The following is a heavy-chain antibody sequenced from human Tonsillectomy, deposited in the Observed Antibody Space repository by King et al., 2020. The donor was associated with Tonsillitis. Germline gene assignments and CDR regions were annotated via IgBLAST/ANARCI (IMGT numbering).Heavy chain of an antibody. D-gene: IGHD3-3*01. CDR3: AREPARITIFGVVSRTDAFDI. CDR1: GGSISSGSYY. CDR2: IYTSGRT. J-gene: IGHJ3*02. V-gene: IGHV4-61*02. Sequence: QLQESGPGLVKPSQTLSLTCTVSGGSISSGSYYWSWIRQPAGKGLEWIGRIYTSGRTNYNPSLKSRVTMSVDTSKNQFSLKLSSVTAADTAVYYCAREPARITIFGVVSRTDAFDIWGQGTMVTVSS.